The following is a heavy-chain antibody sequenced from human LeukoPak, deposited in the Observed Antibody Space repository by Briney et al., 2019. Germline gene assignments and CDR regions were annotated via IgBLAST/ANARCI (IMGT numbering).Heavy chain of an antibody. CDR1: GYTFTNYY. CDR3: ARDAPSGWYLDY. V-gene: IGHV1-46*01. D-gene: IGHD6-19*01. CDR2: VNPSGGST. J-gene: IGHJ4*02. Sequence: ASVNVSYRASGYTFTNYYMHWVRQAPGQGLEWMGVVNPSGGSTNYTQKFQGRVTMTRDTSTSTVYMELSSLRSEDTAVYYCARDAPSGWYLDYWGQGTLVTVSS.